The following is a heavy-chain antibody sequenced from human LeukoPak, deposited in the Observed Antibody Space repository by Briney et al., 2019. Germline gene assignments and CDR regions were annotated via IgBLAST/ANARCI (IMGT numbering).Heavy chain of an antibody. CDR2: IYRSGST. J-gene: IGHJ4*02. Sequence: SQTLSLTCTVSGGSISSGGYYWSWIRQPPGKGLEWIGYIYRSGSTYYNPSLKSRVTISVDRSKNQFSLKLSSVTAADTAVYYCARHHLFYDPLDYWGQGTLVTVSS. D-gene: IGHD3-16*01. CDR1: GGSISSGGYY. V-gene: IGHV4-30-2*01. CDR3: ARHHLFYDPLDY.